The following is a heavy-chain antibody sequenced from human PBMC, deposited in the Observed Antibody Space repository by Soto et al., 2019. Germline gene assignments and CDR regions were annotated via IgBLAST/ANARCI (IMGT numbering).Heavy chain of an antibody. Sequence: NPSETLSLTCTVSGGSISSYYWSWIRQPPGKGLEWIGYIYYSGSTNYNPSLKSRVTISVDTSKNQFSLKLSSVTAADTAVYYCASHPGSGNSVAYWGQGTLVTVSS. V-gene: IGHV4-59*01. CDR2: IYYSGST. J-gene: IGHJ4*02. CDR3: ASHPGSGNSVAY. CDR1: GGSISSYY. D-gene: IGHD3-10*01.